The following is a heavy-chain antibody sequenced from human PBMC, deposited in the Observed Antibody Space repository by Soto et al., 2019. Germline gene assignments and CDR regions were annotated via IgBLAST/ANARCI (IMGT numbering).Heavy chain of an antibody. J-gene: IGHJ3*02. D-gene: IGHD4-17*01. Sequence: LRLSCAASGFTFSSYGMHWVRQATGKGLERVAVIWYDGSNKYYADSVKGRFTISRDNSKNTLYLQMNSLRAEDTAVYYCASGLYGDYDSGAFDIWGQGTMVTVSS. CDR3: ASGLYGDYDSGAFDI. CDR2: IWYDGSNK. CDR1: GFTFSSYG. V-gene: IGHV3-33*01.